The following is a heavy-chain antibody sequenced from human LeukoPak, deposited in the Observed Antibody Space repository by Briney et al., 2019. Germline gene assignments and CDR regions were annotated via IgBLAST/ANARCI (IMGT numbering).Heavy chain of an antibody. V-gene: IGHV3-66*01. Sequence: GGSLRLSCAASGFTVSSNYMSWVRQAPGKGLEWVSVIYSGGSTYYADSVEGRFTISRDNSKNTLYLQMNSLRAEDTAVYYCARDGLLYGSGSDYYYGMDVWGQGTTVTVSS. D-gene: IGHD3-10*01. CDR3: ARDGLLYGSGSDYYYGMDV. CDR1: GFTVSSNY. J-gene: IGHJ6*02. CDR2: IYSGGST.